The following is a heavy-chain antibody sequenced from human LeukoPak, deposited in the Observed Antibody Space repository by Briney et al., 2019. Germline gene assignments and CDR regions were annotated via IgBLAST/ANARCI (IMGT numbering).Heavy chain of an antibody. V-gene: IGHV4-4*07. CDR3: ARSSNYDYVWGSYRYPHYYYGMDV. CDR2: IYTSGST. D-gene: IGHD3-16*02. CDR1: GGSISSYY. Sequence: SETLSPTCTVSGGSISSYYWSWIRQPAGKGLEWIGRIYTSGSTNYNPSLKSRVTMSVDTSKNQFSLKLSSVTAADTAVYYCARSSNYDYVWGSYRYPHYYYGMDVWGQGTTVTVSS. J-gene: IGHJ6*02.